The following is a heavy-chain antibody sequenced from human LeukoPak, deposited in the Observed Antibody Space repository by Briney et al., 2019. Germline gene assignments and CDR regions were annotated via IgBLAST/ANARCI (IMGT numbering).Heavy chain of an antibody. D-gene: IGHD5-24*01. CDR1: VVTFSSYS. Sequence: GGCLRLSCVATVVTFSSYSLGWVRQAPGKRPEWVSSLTDSGGTTYYVDSVKGRFTISRDNSKNTLYLHMNSLRAEDTAMYYCAKKRDAFDIWGQGTVVAVSS. CDR2: LTDSGGTT. J-gene: IGHJ3*02. CDR3: AKKRDAFDI. V-gene: IGHV3-23*01.